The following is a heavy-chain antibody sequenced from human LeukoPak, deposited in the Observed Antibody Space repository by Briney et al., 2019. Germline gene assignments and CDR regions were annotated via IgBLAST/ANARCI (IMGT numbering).Heavy chain of an antibody. V-gene: IGHV3-53*01. CDR3: ARAGRDGYNYADY. J-gene: IGHJ4*02. D-gene: IGHD5-24*01. CDR2: IYSGGST. Sequence: GGSLRLSCTASGLTVSSNYMSWVRQAPGKGLEWVSVIYSGGSTYYADSVKGRFTISRDNSKNTLYLQMNSLRAEDTAVYYCARAGRDGYNYADYWGQGTLVTVSS. CDR1: GLTVSSNY.